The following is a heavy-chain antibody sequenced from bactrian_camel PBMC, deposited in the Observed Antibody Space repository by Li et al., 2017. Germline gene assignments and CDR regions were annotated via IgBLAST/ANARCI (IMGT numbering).Heavy chain of an antibody. CDR2: VNSRSIT. CDR3: LVGFDY. V-gene: IGHV3S53*01. D-gene: IGHD6*01. J-gene: IGHJ4*01. Sequence: HVQLVESGGGSVQTGGSLKLPCSSSGYTYSSNRMGWFRQAPGKEREGVASVNSRSITDYPKSVKGRFTISRDNARNKVDLQMNNLSIEDTAMYYCLVGFDYWGQGTQVTVSS. CDR1: GYTYSSNR.